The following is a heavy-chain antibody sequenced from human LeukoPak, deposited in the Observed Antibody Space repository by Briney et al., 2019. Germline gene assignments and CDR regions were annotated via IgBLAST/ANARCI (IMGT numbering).Heavy chain of an antibody. CDR2: ISGSGGST. CDR1: GFTFSSYA. J-gene: IGHJ4*02. V-gene: IGHV3-23*01. CDR3: TRDRYSSGWYSGSAFDY. D-gene: IGHD6-19*01. Sequence: GGSLRLSCAASGFTFSSYAMSWVRQAPGKGLEWVSAISGSGGSTYYADSVKGRFTISRDNSKNTLYLHMNSLRAEDTAVYYCTRDRYSSGWYSGSAFDYWGQGTLVTVSS.